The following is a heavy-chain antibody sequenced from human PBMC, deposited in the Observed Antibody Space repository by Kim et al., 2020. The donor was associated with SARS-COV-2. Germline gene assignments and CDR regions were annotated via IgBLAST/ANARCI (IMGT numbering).Heavy chain of an antibody. Sequence: GGSLRLSCAASGFTFSSYGMHWVRQAPGKGLEWVAVIWYDGSNKYYADSVKGRFTISRDNSKNTLYLQMNSLRAEDTAVYYCARPLVVVIAYDAFDIWGQGTMVTVSS. CDR2: IWYDGSNK. CDR1: GFTFSSYG. D-gene: IGHD2-21*01. J-gene: IGHJ3*02. V-gene: IGHV3-33*01. CDR3: ARPLVVVIAYDAFDI.